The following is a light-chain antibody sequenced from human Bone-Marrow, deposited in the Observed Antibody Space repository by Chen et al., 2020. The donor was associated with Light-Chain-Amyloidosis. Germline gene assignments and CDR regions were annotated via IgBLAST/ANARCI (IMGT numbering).Light chain of an antibody. CDR1: NIGSTS. Sequence: SYVLTQPSSASVAPGQTATIACGGNNIGSTSVHWYQQTPGQAPLLVGYDDSDRPSGIPERLSGSNSGSTATLTISRVEAGDEADYYCQVWDRSSDRPVFGGGTKLTVL. CDR2: DDS. J-gene: IGLJ3*02. V-gene: IGLV3-21*02. CDR3: QVWDRSSDRPV.